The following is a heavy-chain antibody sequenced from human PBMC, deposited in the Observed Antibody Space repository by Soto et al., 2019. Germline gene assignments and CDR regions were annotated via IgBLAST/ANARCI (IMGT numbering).Heavy chain of an antibody. CDR1: GFSFRRYC. V-gene: IGHV3-48*02. J-gene: IGHJ5*02. D-gene: IGHD1-26*01. Sequence: VQLVESGGGLVQPGGSLVLDCSASGFSFRRYCLKCVRQAPGKGVEWGSYISISSSSIYYADSVNGQFAISRDNAKNSLYLQMNSLRDEDTAGYYCARDREGSGSYSAGWFDPWGQGTLVTVSS. CDR2: ISISSSSI. CDR3: ARDREGSGSYSAGWFDP.